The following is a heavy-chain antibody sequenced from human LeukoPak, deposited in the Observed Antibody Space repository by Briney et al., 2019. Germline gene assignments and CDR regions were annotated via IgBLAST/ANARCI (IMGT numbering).Heavy chain of an antibody. D-gene: IGHD6-13*01. CDR2: IYSGGST. CDR1: GFTVSSDY. J-gene: IGHJ4*02. V-gene: IGHV3-53*01. CDR3: ARGLGSWSELAY. Sequence: GGSLRLSCAASGFTVSSDYMSWVRQAPGKGLEWVSVIYSGGSTYYADSVKGRFTISRDNSKNTLYLQMNSLRAEDTAVYYCARGLGSWSELAYWGQGTLVTVSS.